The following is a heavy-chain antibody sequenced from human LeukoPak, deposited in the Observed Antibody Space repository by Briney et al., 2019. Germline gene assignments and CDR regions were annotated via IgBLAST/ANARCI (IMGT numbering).Heavy chain of an antibody. V-gene: IGHV3-30*18. D-gene: IGHD2-2*01. CDR3: AKVGVPAAIFMDV. J-gene: IGHJ6*02. CDR2: ISYDGSNK. Sequence: GGSLRLSCAAPGLTFSSYGMDWVRQAPGKGLEWVAVISYDGSNKYYADSVKGRFTISGDNSKNTLYLQMNSLRAEDTAVYYCAKVGVPAAIFMDVWGQGTTVTVSS. CDR1: GLTFSSYG.